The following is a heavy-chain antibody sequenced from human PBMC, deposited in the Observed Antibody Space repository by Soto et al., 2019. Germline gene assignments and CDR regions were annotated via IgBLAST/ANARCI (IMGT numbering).Heavy chain of an antibody. CDR1: GASITTYY. Sequence: NPSETLSLTCDVSGASITTYYWSWIRQAPGKGLEWIGNVYHTGSTDYNSSLRSRVTISVDTSKNQFSLNMNSVTAADTAVYYCARRLFGSGWTLDSWCQGALVTVSS. D-gene: IGHD6-19*01. J-gene: IGHJ4*02. V-gene: IGHV4-59*13. CDR3: ARRLFGSGWTLDS. CDR2: VYHTGST.